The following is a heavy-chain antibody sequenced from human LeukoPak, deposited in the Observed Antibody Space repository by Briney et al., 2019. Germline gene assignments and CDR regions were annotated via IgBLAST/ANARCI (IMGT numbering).Heavy chain of an antibody. V-gene: IGHV3-66*01. Sequence: GGSLKLSCAASGFTVSSNYMSWVRQAPGKGLEWVSVIYSGGSTYYADSVKGRFTISRDNSKNTLYLQMNSLRAEDTAVYYFARELVPAAVDYYYGMDVWGQGTTVTVSS. CDR1: GFTVSSNY. D-gene: IGHD2-2*01. CDR3: ARELVPAAVDYYYGMDV. CDR2: IYSGGST. J-gene: IGHJ6*02.